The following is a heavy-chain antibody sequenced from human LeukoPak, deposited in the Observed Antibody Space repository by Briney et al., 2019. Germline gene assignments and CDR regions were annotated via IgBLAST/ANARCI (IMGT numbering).Heavy chain of an antibody. Sequence: GASVKVSCKASGDTFTGYYIHWVRQAPGPGLEWMGWINPNKNGTNYAQKFQGRVTMTSDASINTAYMELSSLRSEDTAIYYCATDPVGYCSSDSCYSVDYWGQGTLVTVSS. CDR2: INPNKNGT. J-gene: IGHJ4*02. CDR3: ATDPVGYCSSDSCYSVDY. CDR1: GDTFTGYY. V-gene: IGHV1-2*02. D-gene: IGHD2-15*01.